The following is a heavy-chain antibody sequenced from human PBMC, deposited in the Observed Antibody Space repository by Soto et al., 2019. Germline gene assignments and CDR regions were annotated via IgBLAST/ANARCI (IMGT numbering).Heavy chain of an antibody. J-gene: IGHJ6*02. V-gene: IGHV1-69*13. Sequence: SLNSSCNASGGTFSSYAISWVRQAPGQGLEWMGGIIPIFGTANYAQKFQGRVTITADESTSTAYMELSSLRSEDKAVYYCARVHADSYYSYGMDVWGQGTTVTVSS. CDR1: GGTFSSYA. CDR3: ARVHADSYYSYGMDV. CDR2: IIPIFGTA.